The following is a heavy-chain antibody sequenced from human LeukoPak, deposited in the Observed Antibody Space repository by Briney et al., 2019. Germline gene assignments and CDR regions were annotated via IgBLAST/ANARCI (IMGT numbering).Heavy chain of an antibody. J-gene: IGHJ6*03. D-gene: IGHD3-22*01. CDR2: IYTSGST. CDR3: VATMNLDYYYMDV. Sequence: SETLSLTCTVSGGSISSGSYYWGWIRQAGGKGLEWIGRIYTSGSTNYHPSLKSRVTMSVHTSKNQFSLKLTSVTAADTAMYYCVATMNLDYYYMDVWGKGTTVTVSS. V-gene: IGHV4-61*02. CDR1: GGSISSGSYY.